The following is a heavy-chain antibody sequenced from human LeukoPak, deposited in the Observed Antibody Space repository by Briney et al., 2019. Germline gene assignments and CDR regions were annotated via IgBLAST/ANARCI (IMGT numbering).Heavy chain of an antibody. Sequence: HWASVKVSCKASGYTFTSYGISWVRQAPGQGLEWMGWISGYNGNTNYAQKVQGRVTMTADTSTSTAFMELRSLRSDDTAVYYCARDRIVGAEDDAFHFWGQGTMVTVSS. CDR1: GYTFTSYG. J-gene: IGHJ3*01. D-gene: IGHD1-26*01. CDR3: ARDRIVGAEDDAFHF. V-gene: IGHV1-18*01. CDR2: ISGYNGNT.